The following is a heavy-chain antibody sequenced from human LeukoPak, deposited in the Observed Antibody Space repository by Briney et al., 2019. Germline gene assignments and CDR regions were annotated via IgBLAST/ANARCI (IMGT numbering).Heavy chain of an antibody. CDR2: IKEDGNDK. Sequence: GGSLRLSCAASGFTFSHYWMAWVRQAPGKGLEWVANIKEDGNDKHYLDSVRGRFTISRDNAKNTVSLQMDSLRAEDTGVYYCARAPSEVGGYYPEYFRHWGQGTLVTVSS. CDR3: ARAPSEVGGYYPEYFRH. CDR1: GFTFSHYW. D-gene: IGHD3-22*01. J-gene: IGHJ1*01. V-gene: IGHV3-7*01.